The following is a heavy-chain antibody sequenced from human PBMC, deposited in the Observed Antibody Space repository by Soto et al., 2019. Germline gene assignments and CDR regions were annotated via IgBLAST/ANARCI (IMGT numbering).Heavy chain of an antibody. CDR2: ISWNSGSI. D-gene: IGHD6-19*01. CDR1: GFTFDDYA. V-gene: IGHV3-9*01. Sequence: SGGSLRLSCAASGFTFDDYAMHWVRQAPGKGLEWVSGISWNSGSIGYADSVKGRFTISRDNAKNSLYLQMNSLRAEDTALYYCAHGAGMATIQIADYWGQGPLVTVSS. J-gene: IGHJ4*02. CDR3: AHGAGMATIQIADY.